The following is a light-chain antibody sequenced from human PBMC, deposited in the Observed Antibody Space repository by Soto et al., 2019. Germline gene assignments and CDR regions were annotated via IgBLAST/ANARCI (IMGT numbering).Light chain of an antibody. Sequence: SALTQPASVSGSPEQSITISCTGTSSDVGGYNYVSWYQLHPGKAPKLIIYEVSHRRSGASNHFSGYKSGNTASLTISGLQAEDDADYCCRSYLRGNPLVFGGGPKLTGL. V-gene: IGLV2-14*01. CDR3: RSYLRGNPLV. CDR2: EVS. J-gene: IGLJ2*01. CDR1: SSDVGGYNY.